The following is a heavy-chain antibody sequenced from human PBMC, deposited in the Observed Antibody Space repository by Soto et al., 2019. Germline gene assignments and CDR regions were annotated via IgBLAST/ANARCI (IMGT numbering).Heavy chain of an antibody. CDR3: ARGLRKVAVRGPRAFDI. J-gene: IGHJ3*02. D-gene: IGHD6-19*01. V-gene: IGHV1-8*01. CDR1: GYTFTSYD. Sequence: ASVKVSCKASGYTFTSYDINWVRQATGQGFEWMGWMNPNSGNTGYAQKFQGRVTMTRNTSISTAYMELSSLRSEDTAVYYCARGLRKVAVRGPRAFDIWGQGTMVTVSS. CDR2: MNPNSGNT.